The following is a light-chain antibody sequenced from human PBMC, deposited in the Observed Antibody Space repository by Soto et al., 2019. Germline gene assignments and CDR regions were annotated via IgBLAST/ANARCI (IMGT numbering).Light chain of an antibody. CDR3: QCYDTRLSVPVL. J-gene: IGLJ3*02. V-gene: IGLV1-40*01. CDR1: SSNIGAGYD. CDR2: DTV. Sequence: QSVLTQPPSVSGAPGQRVTITCTGTSSNIGAGYDVHWYQKLPGRAPKLLIYDTVNRPSGAPGRFSGSKSGTSASLAITGLQAEDEADYYCQCYDTRLSVPVLFAGGT.